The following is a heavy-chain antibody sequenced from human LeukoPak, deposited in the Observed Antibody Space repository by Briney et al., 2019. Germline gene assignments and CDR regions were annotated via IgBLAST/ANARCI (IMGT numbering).Heavy chain of an antibody. D-gene: IGHD3-22*01. V-gene: IGHV1-46*01. CDR2: INPSGGST. J-gene: IGHJ3*02. CDR1: GYTFTSYY. CDR3: ARESLGVIVVVITYDRPGAFDI. Sequence: ASVKVSCKASGYTFTSYYMHWVRQAPGQGLEWMGIINPSGGSTSYVQKFQGRVTMTRDTSTSTVYMELSSLRSEDTAVYYCARESLGVIVVVITYDRPGAFDIWGQGTMVTVSS.